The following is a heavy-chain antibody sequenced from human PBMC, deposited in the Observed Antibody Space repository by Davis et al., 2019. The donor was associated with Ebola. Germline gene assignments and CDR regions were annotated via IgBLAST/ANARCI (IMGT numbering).Heavy chain of an antibody. V-gene: IGHV3-23*01. CDR3: AKSYGVTSGYFDL. CDR1: GFTFSSYA. Sequence: GGSLRLSCAASGFTFSSYAMSWVRQAPGKGLEWVSGISGSGGSTYYADSAKGRFTISRDNSKNALYLQMNRLRAEDTAVYYCAKSYGVTSGYFDLWGQGTQVTVSS. CDR2: ISGSGGST. J-gene: IGHJ4*02. D-gene: IGHD3-16*01.